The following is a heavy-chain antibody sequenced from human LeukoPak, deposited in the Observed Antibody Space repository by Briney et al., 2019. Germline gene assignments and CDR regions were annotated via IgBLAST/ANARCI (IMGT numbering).Heavy chain of an antibody. V-gene: IGHV3-23*01. CDR1: GFTFSSYA. CDR3: AKDLAPLSSGWYYDY. D-gene: IGHD6-19*01. CDR2: ISGSGGST. J-gene: IGHJ4*02. Sequence: GGSLRLSCAASGFTFSSYAMSWVRQAPGKGLEWVSAISGSGGSTYYADSVKGRFTISRDNSKNTLYLQMNSLRAEDTAVYYCAKDLAPLSSGWYYDYWGQGTLVTVSS.